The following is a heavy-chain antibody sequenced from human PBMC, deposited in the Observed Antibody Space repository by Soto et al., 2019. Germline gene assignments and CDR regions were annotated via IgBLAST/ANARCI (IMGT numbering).Heavy chain of an antibody. V-gene: IGHV1-18*01. CDR3: AKVGSPRDIVVVPAAMPYFDY. D-gene: IGHD2-2*01. CDR1: GYTFTSYG. CDR2: ISAYNGNT. Sequence: ASVKVSCKASGYTFTSYGISWVRQAPGQGLEWMGWISAYNGNTNYAQKLQGRVTMTTDTSTSTAYMELRSLRAEDTAVYYCAKVGSPRDIVVVPAAMPYFDYWGQGTLVTVSS. J-gene: IGHJ4*02.